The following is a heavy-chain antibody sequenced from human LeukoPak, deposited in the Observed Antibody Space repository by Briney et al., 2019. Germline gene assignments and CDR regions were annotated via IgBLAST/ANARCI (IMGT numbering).Heavy chain of an antibody. CDR2: ISGSGGST. CDR3: AKASDSSGYYYGPDY. J-gene: IGHJ4*02. D-gene: IGHD3-22*01. Sequence: GGSLRLSCAASGFTFSSYAMSWVRQAPGKGLEWVSAISGSGGSTYHADSVKGRFTISRDNSKNTLYLQMNSLRAEDTAVYYCAKASDSSGYYYGPDYWGQGTLVTVSS. V-gene: IGHV3-23*01. CDR1: GFTFSSYA.